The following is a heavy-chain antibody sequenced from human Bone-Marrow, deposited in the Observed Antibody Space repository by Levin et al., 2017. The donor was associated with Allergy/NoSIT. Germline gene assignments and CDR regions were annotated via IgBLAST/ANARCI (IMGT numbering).Heavy chain of an antibody. Sequence: ASVKVSCKSSGFTFIDSSMQWLRQARGQRLEWIGGIVVGSGSTKYAQMFQERVTITRDMSTSTAYMELSSLKSEDTAVFYCALGQGIFEYWGQGTLVTVSS. CDR3: ALGQGIFEY. D-gene: IGHD6-13*01. V-gene: IGHV1-58*02. CDR1: GFTFIDSS. J-gene: IGHJ4*02. CDR2: IVVGSGST.